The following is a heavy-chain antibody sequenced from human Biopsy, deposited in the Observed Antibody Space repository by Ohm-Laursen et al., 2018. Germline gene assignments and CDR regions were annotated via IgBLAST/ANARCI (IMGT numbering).Heavy chain of an antibody. CDR1: GGSFTGHY. V-gene: IGHV4-59*11. D-gene: IGHD4-23*01. CDR3: ARGSNEYGGLYFPH. J-gene: IGHJ1*01. CDR2: ISHTGYT. Sequence: VTLSLTCTVSGGSFTGHYWTWIRQPPGQGLEWSGHISHTGYTSYKSSLKSRVTISLDTSRKHFSLRLTSLAAADTAVYYCARGSNEYGGLYFPHWGQGTLVTVSS.